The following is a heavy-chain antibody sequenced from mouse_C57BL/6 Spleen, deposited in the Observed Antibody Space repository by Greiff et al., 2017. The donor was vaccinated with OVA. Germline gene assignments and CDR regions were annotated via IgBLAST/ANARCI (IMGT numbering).Heavy chain of an antibody. CDR1: GYAFSSSW. CDR2: IYPGDGDT. D-gene: IGHD2-4*01. CDR3: ARGNYDYDGYYYAMDY. J-gene: IGHJ4*01. Sequence: VQLQQSGPELVKPGASVKISCKASGYAFSSSWMNWVKQRPGKGLEWIGRIYPGDGDTNYNGKFKGKATLTADKSSSTAYMQLSSLTSEDSAVYFCARGNYDYDGYYYAMDYWGQGTSVTVSS. V-gene: IGHV1-82*01.